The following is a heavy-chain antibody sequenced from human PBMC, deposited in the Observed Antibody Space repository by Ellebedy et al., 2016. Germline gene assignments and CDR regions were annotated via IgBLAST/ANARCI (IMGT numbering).Heavy chain of an antibody. D-gene: IGHD5-18*01. Sequence: GESLKISCAASGFTFSNYGMHWVRQAPGKGLEWVAVVSYDGKNKYYADSVKGRFTISRDNSKNTLYLQMNSLRAEDTAVYYCAREMLGGGYSFVTDCWGQGTLVTVSS. J-gene: IGHJ4*02. CDR3: AREMLGGGYSFVTDC. CDR1: GFTFSNYG. CDR2: VSYDGKNK. V-gene: IGHV3-30*03.